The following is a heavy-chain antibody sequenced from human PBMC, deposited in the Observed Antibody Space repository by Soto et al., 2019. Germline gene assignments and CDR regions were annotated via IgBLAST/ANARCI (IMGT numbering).Heavy chain of an antibody. CDR3: ARGILY. CDR2: IFYSGTT. Sequence: TLSLTCTVSGGSISSGGYFWSWIRQPPGKGLEWIGNIFYSGTTYYNPSLKSRVTISVDTSKNQFSLKLSSVTAADTAVYFCARGILYWGQGTLVTVSS. V-gene: IGHV4-31*03. CDR1: GGSISSGGYF. J-gene: IGHJ4*02. D-gene: IGHD5-18*01.